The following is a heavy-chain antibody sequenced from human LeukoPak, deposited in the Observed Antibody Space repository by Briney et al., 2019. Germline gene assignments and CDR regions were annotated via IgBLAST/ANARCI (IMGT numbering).Heavy chain of an antibody. J-gene: IGHJ5*02. CDR1: GFTFTNYA. CDR3: VRVSGFCTNGVCPSFDP. CDR2: VSYDGTDT. D-gene: IGHD2-8*01. Sequence: GRSLRLSCAASGFTFTNYAMNWVRQAPGKGLEWVVTVSYDGTDTSYADSVKGRFAIFRDNSKNTLYLQMNSLRTEDTAVYYCVRVSGFCTNGVCPSFDPWGQGTLVTVSS. V-gene: IGHV3-30*09.